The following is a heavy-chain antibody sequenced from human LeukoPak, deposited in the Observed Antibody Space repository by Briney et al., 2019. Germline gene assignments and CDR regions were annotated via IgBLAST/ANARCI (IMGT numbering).Heavy chain of an antibody. D-gene: IGHD1-20*01. CDR1: GFTFRTYA. CDR2: ISGSGGST. Sequence: AGGSLRLSCAASGFTFRTYAMSWVRQAPGKGLEWVSAISGSGGSTYYADSVKGRFTISRDNSKNTLFLQMNSLRAEDTAVYFCAKVKWKLIGYFDYWGQGTLVTVSS. V-gene: IGHV3-23*01. J-gene: IGHJ4*02. CDR3: AKVKWKLIGYFDY.